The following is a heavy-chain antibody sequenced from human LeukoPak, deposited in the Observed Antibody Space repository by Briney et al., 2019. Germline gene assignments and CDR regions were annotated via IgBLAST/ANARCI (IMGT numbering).Heavy chain of an antibody. CDR3: AYYYDSSGYYERYYFDY. CDR1: GGTFSSYA. Sequence: SVKVSCKASGGTFSSYAISWVRQAPGQGLDWMGRIIPIFGTANYAQKFQGRVTITADKSTSTAYMELSSLRSEDTAVYYCAYYYDSSGYYERYYFDYWGQGTLVTVSS. J-gene: IGHJ4*02. D-gene: IGHD3-22*01. V-gene: IGHV1-69*06. CDR2: IIPIFGTA.